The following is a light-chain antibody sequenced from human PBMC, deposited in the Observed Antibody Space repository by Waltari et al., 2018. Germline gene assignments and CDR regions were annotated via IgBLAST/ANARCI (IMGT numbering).Light chain of an antibody. J-gene: IGKJ4*01. CDR1: QDISTC. CDR3: QQYYSPPLT. Sequence: DIQMTQSTSSLSASVGDRVTITCRASQDISTCLTWYQQKPGKAPKLLLYAASKLQSGVPSRFSGSGSGTDYTFTIRSLQPEDFATYYCQQYYSPPLTFSGGTKVEI. CDR2: AAS. V-gene: IGKV1-NL1*01.